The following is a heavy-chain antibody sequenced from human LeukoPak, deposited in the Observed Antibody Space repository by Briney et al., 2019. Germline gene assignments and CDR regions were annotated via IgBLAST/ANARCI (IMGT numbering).Heavy chain of an antibody. CDR3: ARANQIVVVPAASYMDV. V-gene: IGHV4-59*11. CDR2: IHYSGST. J-gene: IGHJ6*03. D-gene: IGHD2-2*01. Sequence: EASETLSLTCSVSGGSITSHFWSWIRQPPGKGLEWIGYIHYSGSTNYNPSLKSRVTISPDTSKNQLFLKLNSVTAADTAVYYCARANQIVVVPAASYMDVWGKGTTVTVSS. CDR1: GGSITSHF.